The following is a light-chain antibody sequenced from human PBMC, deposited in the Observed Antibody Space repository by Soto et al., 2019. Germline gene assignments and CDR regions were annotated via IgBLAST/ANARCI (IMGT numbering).Light chain of an antibody. Sequence: EIVMTQSPATLSVSPGERVTFSCRASQSVTSNLAWYQHKPGQAPRLLIYGASTGATGIPARFSGSGSGTDFTLTISRLDPADFAVYYCQQCGTSPRWTFGQGTKVDI. CDR1: QSVTSN. J-gene: IGKJ1*01. CDR2: GAS. CDR3: QQCGTSPRWT. V-gene: IGKV3-15*01.